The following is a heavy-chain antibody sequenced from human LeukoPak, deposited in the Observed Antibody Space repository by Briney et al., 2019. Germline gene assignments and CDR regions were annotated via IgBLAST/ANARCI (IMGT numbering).Heavy chain of an antibody. Sequence: GGSLRLSCAASGFTFSSYGMHWVRQAPGKGLEWVAFIRYDGSNKYYADSVKGRFTISRDNSKNTLYLQMNSLRAEDTAVYYRAKRQILTGHYDYWGQGTLVTVSS. CDR2: IRYDGSNK. D-gene: IGHD3-9*01. CDR3: AKRQILTGHYDY. J-gene: IGHJ4*02. CDR1: GFTFSSYG. V-gene: IGHV3-30*02.